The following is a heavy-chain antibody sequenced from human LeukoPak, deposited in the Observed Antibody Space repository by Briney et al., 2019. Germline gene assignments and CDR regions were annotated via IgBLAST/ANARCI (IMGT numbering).Heavy chain of an antibody. CDR1: AFTLGDWY. V-gene: IGHV3-11*01. Sequence: PGGSLRLSCTASAFTLGDWYMSWIRQAPGKGLEWISYISNIGTTTYYAESVKGRFTISRDNAKNSLYLQMNSLRAEDTAVCYCACDFRYLGHDFWGQGTLVTVSS. CDR2: ISNIGTTT. CDR3: ACDFRYLGHDF. D-gene: IGHD2-21*02. J-gene: IGHJ4*02.